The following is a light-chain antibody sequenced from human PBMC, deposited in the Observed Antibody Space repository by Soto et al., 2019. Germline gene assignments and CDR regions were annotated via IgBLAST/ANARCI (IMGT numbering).Light chain of an antibody. J-gene: IGLJ3*02. V-gene: IGLV2-14*01. CDR1: SSDGGGYKY. CDR2: EVS. Sequence: QSALTQPASVSGSPGQSITISCTGTSSDGGGYKYVSWYQQHPGKARKLMIYEVSNRPSGVSNRFSGSKSGNTASLTISGLQAEDEADYYCSSYTSSSTWVFGGGAKLTVL. CDR3: SSYTSSSTWV.